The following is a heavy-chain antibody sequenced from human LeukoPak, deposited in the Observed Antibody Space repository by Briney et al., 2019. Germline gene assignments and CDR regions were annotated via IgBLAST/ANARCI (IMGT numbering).Heavy chain of an antibody. CDR3: ARDYDY. CDR2: ISYDGSNK. V-gene: IGHV3-30*01. CDR1: GFTFSSYA. J-gene: IGHJ4*02. Sequence: PGGSLRLSCVASGFTFSSYAMHWVRQAPGKGLEWVAVISYDGSNKYYADSVKGRFTISRDNSKNTLYLQMNSLRAEDTAVYYCARDYDYWGQGTLVTVSS.